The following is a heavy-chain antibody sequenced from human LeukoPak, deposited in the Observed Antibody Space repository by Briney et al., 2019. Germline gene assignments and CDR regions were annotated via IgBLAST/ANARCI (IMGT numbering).Heavy chain of an antibody. CDR2: ITGSGDRT. J-gene: IGHJ4*02. Sequence: GGSLRLSCTASGFTFTTYAMSWVRRAPGKGLERVSSITGSGDRTYFADSVKGRFTISRDNSKNTLYLQTNSLRTEDTAVYYCARGAGAKSFDYWGQGTLVTVSS. CDR3: ARGAGAKSFDY. D-gene: IGHD1-14*01. V-gene: IGHV3-23*01. CDR1: GFTFTTYA.